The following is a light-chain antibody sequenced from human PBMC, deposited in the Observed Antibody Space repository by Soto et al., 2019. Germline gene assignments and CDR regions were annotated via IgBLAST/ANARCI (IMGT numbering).Light chain of an antibody. Sequence: SYEPGQPPSVSVSPGQTASVTCSGDKLGDKYASWYQQRPGQSPVLVIYQDTRRPSGIPERFSGSNSGNTATLTISGTQTMDEADYYCQTWDSNFVLFGGETKLTVL. CDR1: KLGDKY. CDR2: QDT. J-gene: IGLJ2*01. CDR3: QTWDSNFVL. V-gene: IGLV3-1*01.